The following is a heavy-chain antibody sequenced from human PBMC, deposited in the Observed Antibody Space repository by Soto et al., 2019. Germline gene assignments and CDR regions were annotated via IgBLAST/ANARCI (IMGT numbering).Heavy chain of an antibody. CDR2: IYYSGST. D-gene: IGHD6-25*01. CDR1: GGSISSGDYY. Sequence: SETLSLTCSVSGGSISSGDYYWNWIRQPPGKGLEWIGHIYYSGSTYYNSSLKSRVTISLDTSKNQFSLKLSSVTAADTAVYYCAGGEGIAADYYGMDVWGQGTTVTVSS. V-gene: IGHV4-30-4*01. J-gene: IGHJ6*02. CDR3: AGGEGIAADYYGMDV.